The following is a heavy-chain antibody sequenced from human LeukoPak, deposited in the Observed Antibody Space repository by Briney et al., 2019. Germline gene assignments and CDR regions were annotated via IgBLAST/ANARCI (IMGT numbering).Heavy chain of an antibody. CDR3: AKDLSYQYYYYMDV. CDR2: INSDGSST. V-gene: IGHV3-74*01. Sequence: GGSLRLSCAASGFTFSSYWMHWVRQAPGKGLVWVSRINSDGSSTSHADSVKGRFTISRDNAKNSLYLQMNSLRAEDTAVYYCAKDLSYQYYYYMDVWGKGTTVTVSS. D-gene: IGHD3-16*02. J-gene: IGHJ6*03. CDR1: GFTFSSYW.